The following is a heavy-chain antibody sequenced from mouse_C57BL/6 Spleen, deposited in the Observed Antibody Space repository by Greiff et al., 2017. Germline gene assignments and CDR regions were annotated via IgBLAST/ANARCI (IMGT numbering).Heavy chain of an antibody. Sequence: VQLQQSGPGLVKPSQSLSLTCSVTGYSITSGYYWNWIRQFPGNKLEWMGYISYDGSNNYNPSLKNRISITRDTSKNQFFLKLNSVTTEDTATYYCARGNWDPWFAYWGQGTLVTVSA. CDR1: GYSITSGYY. V-gene: IGHV3-6*01. CDR2: ISYDGSN. J-gene: IGHJ3*01. CDR3: ARGNWDPWFAY. D-gene: IGHD4-1*01.